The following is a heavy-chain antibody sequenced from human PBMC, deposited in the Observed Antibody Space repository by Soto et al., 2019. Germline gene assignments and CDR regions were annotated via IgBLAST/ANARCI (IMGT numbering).Heavy chain of an antibody. J-gene: IGHJ4*02. CDR3: ASGYSYGYDY. CDR1: GGSISSGGYS. D-gene: IGHD5-18*01. Sequence: SETLSLTCAVSGGSISSGGYSWSWIRQPPGKGLEWIGYIYHSGSTYYNPSLRSRVTISVDRSKNQFSLKLSSVTAADTAVYYCASGYSYGYDYWGQGTLVTVS. CDR2: IYHSGST. V-gene: IGHV4-30-2*01.